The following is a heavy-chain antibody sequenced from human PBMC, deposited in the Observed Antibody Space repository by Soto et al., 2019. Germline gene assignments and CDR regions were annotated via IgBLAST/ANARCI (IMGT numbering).Heavy chain of an antibody. J-gene: IGHJ6*02. CDR3: ARGGATTPVDYYYYGMDV. CDR2: IYYSGST. D-gene: IGHD1-26*01. V-gene: IGHV4-59*13. CDR1: GGSFSCYY. Sequence: PSETLSLTCAVYGGSFSCYYWSWIRQPPGKGLEWIGYIYYSGSTNYNPSLKSRVTISVDTSKNQFSLKLSSVTAADTAVYYCARGGATTPVDYYYYGMDVWGQGTTVTVSS.